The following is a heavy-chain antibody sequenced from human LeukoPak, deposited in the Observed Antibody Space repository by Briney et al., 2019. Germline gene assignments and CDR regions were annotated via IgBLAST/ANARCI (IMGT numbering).Heavy chain of an antibody. CDR1: GFTVTTKT. Sequence: GGSLRLSCAASGFTVTTKTMSWVRQAPGRGLEWVSDIYSGGNTDYRDSVKGRFTIYRDTSKNTLYLQMNSLTVEDTAVYYCARDLQQLVQRSGSWGQGTLVTVSS. D-gene: IGHD6-13*01. CDR3: ARDLQQLVQRSGS. V-gene: IGHV3-53*01. CDR2: IYSGGNT. J-gene: IGHJ5*02.